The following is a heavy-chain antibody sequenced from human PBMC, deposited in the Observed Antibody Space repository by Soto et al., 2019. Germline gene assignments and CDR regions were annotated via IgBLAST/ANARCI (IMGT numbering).Heavy chain of an antibody. D-gene: IGHD3-22*01. J-gene: IGHJ2*01. V-gene: IGHV1-18*04. CDR3: ARNNYYDSSGYYYGNWYFDL. Sequence: QVQLVQSGAEVKKPGASVKVSCKASGYTFTSYGISWVRQAPGQGLEWMGWISAYNGNTNYAQKLQGRVTMTTDTSKSTAYMELRSLRSDDTAVYYCARNNYYDSSGYYYGNWYFDLWGRGTLVTVSS. CDR2: ISAYNGNT. CDR1: GYTFTSYG.